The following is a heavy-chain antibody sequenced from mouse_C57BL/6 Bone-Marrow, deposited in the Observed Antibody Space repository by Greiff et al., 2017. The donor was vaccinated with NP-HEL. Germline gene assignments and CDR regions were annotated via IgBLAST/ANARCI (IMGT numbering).Heavy chain of an antibody. V-gene: IGHV5-17*01. CDR1: GFTFSDYG. J-gene: IGHJ2*01. CDR2: ISSGSSTI. D-gene: IGHD3-1*01. Sequence: EVQGVESGGGLVKPGGSLKLSCAASGFTFSDYGMHWVRQAPEKGLEWVAYISSGSSTICYADTVKGRFTISRDNAKNTLFLQMTSLRSEDTAMYYCVSGDYWGQGTTLTVSS. CDR3: VSGDY.